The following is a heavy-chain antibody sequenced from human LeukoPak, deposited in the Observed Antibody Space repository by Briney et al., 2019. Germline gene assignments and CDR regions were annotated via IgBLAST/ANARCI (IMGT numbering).Heavy chain of an antibody. Sequence: SETLSLTCAVYGGSFSGYYWSWIRQPPGKGLEWIGEINHSGSTNYNPSLKSRVTISVDTSKNQFSLKLSSVTAADTAVYYCARVKWDYYGSGNPFDYWGQGTLVTVSS. D-gene: IGHD3-10*01. CDR1: GGSFSGYY. J-gene: IGHJ4*02. CDR2: INHSGST. CDR3: ARVKWDYYGSGNPFDY. V-gene: IGHV4-34*01.